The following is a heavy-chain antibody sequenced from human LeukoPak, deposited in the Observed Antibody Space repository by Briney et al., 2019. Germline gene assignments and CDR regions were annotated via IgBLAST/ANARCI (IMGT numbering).Heavy chain of an antibody. CDR2: IIPIFGTA. J-gene: IGHJ4*02. V-gene: IGHV1-69*13. CDR1: GDTFSSYA. D-gene: IGHD2-2*01. CDR3: ARAPGYCSSTSCFYYFDY. Sequence: GASVKVSCKASGDTFSSYAISGVRQAPGQGLEWMGGIIPIFGTANYAQKLQGRVTITADESTSTAYMELSSLRSEDTAVYYCARAPGYCSSTSCFYYFDYWGQGTLVTVSS.